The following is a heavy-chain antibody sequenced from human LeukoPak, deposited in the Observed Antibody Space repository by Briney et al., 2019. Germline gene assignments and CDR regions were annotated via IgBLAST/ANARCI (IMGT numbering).Heavy chain of an antibody. CDR2: TYYRSKWYN. J-gene: IGHJ5*01. Sequence: SQTLSLTCAISGDSVSSDSAAWNWIRQSPSRGLEWLGRTYYRSKWYNDYSAFVKSRIIINPDTPKNQFSLQLNSVTPEDTAVYYCARAVAGTEGWFNSWGQGTLVTVSS. D-gene: IGHD1-1*01. CDR3: ARAVAGTEGWFNS. CDR1: GDSVSSDSAA. V-gene: IGHV6-1*01.